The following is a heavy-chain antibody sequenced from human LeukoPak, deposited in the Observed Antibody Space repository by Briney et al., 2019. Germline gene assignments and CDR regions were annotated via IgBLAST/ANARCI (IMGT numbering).Heavy chain of an antibody. CDR2: IYSDNT. CDR3: AKVIPDATSGYYFDY. CDR1: GFTVSSNS. J-gene: IGHJ4*02. V-gene: IGHV3-53*01. D-gene: IGHD3-10*01. Sequence: GGSLRLSCTVSGFTVSSNSMSWVRQAPGKGLEWVSFIYSDNTHYSDSVKGRFTISRDNSKNTLYLQMNSLRAEDTAVYYCAKVIPDATSGYYFDYWGQGTLVTVSS.